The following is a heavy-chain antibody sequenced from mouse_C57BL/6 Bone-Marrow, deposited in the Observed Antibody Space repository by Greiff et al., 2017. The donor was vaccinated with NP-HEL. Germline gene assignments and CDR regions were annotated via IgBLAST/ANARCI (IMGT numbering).Heavy chain of an antibody. V-gene: IGHV5-12*01. Sequence: VQLKESGGGLVQPGGSLKLSCAASGFTFSDYYMYWVRQTPEKRLEWVAYISNGGGSTYYPDTVKGRFTISRDNAKNTLYLQMSRLKSEDTAMYYCASSTVVPFAYWGQGTLVTVSA. CDR2: ISNGGGST. CDR3: ASSTVVPFAY. J-gene: IGHJ3*01. CDR1: GFTFSDYY. D-gene: IGHD1-1*01.